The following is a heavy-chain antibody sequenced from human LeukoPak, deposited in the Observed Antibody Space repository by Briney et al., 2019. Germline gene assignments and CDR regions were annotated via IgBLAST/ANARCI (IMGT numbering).Heavy chain of an antibody. CDR2: INTDGSVT. CDR1: GFTVSTYW. V-gene: IGHV3-74*01. D-gene: IGHD3-10*01. Sequence: GGSLGLSCAVSGFTVSTYWMYWVRQAPGKGLVWVSRINTDGSVTNYADSVKGRFTISRDNSKNTLYLQMNSLRAEDTAVYYCAKDRASYYYGSGSLDYWGQGTLVTVSS. J-gene: IGHJ4*02. CDR3: AKDRASYYYGSGSLDY.